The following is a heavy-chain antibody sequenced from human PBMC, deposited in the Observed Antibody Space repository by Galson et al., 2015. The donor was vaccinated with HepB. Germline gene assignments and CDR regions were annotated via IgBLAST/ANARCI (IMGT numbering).Heavy chain of an antibody. CDR1: GFTFSSYA. CDR3: ARDEDTAMVGYGMDV. D-gene: IGHD5-18*01. V-gene: IGHV3-30-3*01. J-gene: IGHJ6*02. CDR2: ISYDGSNK. Sequence: SLRLSCAASGFTFSSYAMHWVRQAPGKGLEWVAVISYDGSNKYYADSVKGRFTISRDNSKNTLYLQMNSLRAEDTAVYYCARDEDTAMVGYGMDVWGQGTTVTVSS.